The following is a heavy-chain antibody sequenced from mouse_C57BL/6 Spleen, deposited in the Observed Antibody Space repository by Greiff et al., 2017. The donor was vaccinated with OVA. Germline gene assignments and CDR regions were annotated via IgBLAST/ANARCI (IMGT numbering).Heavy chain of an antibody. J-gene: IGHJ4*01. CDR3: ARKPYYYGSSPYAMDY. CDR2: IHPNSGST. D-gene: IGHD1-1*01. CDR1: GYTFTIYW. Sequence: QVQLQQPGAELVKPGASVKLSCKASGYTFTIYWMHWVKQRPGQGLEWIGMIHPNSGSTNYNEKFKSKATLTVDKSSSTAYMQLSSLTSEDSAVYYCARKPYYYGSSPYAMDYWGQGTSVTVSS. V-gene: IGHV1-64*01.